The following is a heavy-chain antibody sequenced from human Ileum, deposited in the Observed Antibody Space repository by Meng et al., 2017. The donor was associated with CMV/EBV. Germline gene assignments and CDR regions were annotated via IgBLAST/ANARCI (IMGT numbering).Heavy chain of an antibody. V-gene: IGHV3-15*01. J-gene: IGHJ4*02. CDR2: IKNEVRGGTP. CDR3: TTDGGFH. CDR1: AFTFTNSW. Sequence: GESLKISCVAPAFTFTNSWMTWVRQAPGKGLEWVGRIKNEVRGGTPDYAAPVKGRFTISKEDSKNTLYLQMNTLTTADTALYYCTTDGGFHWGQGTLVTVSS. D-gene: IGHD3-16*01.